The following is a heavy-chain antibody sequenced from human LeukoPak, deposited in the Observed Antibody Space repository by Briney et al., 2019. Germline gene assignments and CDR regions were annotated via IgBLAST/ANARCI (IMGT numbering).Heavy chain of an antibody. J-gene: IGHJ5*02. CDR2: ISNSGTT. Sequence: SETLSLTCTVSGGSINDYYWTWLRQAPGKGLEWLGYISNSGTTDYNPSLKSRVTMPVDTSKNEFSLKVTSVTAADTAMYYCARVVRGAVTSNCFDPWGQGTLVTVSS. V-gene: IGHV4-59*01. D-gene: IGHD4-17*01. CDR1: GGSINDYY. CDR3: ARVVRGAVTSNCFDP.